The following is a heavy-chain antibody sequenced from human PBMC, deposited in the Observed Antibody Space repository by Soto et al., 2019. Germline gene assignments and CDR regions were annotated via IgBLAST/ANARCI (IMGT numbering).Heavy chain of an antibody. CDR2: MNPNSANT. V-gene: IGHV1-8*01. Sequence: QVQLVQSGAEVKKPAASVKVSCKASGYTFTSYDINWVRQATGQGLEWMGWMNPNSANTSYAQKFQSRVTMTTHTSISTAYMELSSLRSEDTGVYYCASGELLWFGELLRWGQGTLVTVSS. D-gene: IGHD3-10*01. CDR3: ASGELLWFGELLR. CDR1: GYTFTSYD. J-gene: IGHJ4*02.